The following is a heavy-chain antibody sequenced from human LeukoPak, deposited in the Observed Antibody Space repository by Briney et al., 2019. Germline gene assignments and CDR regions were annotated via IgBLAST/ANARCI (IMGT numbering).Heavy chain of an antibody. D-gene: IGHD6-19*01. J-gene: IGHJ3*02. CDR1: GFTFDDYA. Sequence: PGGSLSLSCAASGFTFDDYAIHWVRQAPGRGLEWVSGISWNSGSLCYEDSVKGRFTISRDNAKNSLYLQMNSLRADDMAVYYCAKLSSGTYFAFDIWGQGTMVTVSS. CDR3: AKLSSGTYFAFDI. V-gene: IGHV3-9*03. CDR2: ISWNSGSL.